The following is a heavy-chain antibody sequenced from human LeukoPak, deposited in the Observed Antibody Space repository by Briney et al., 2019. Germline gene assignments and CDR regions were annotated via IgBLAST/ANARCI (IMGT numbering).Heavy chain of an antibody. CDR3: ARTRTVTPAWWYFDL. D-gene: IGHD4-17*01. Sequence: PSETLSLTCAVYGGSFSGYYWSWIRQPPGKGLEWIGAINHSGSTNYNPSLKSRVTISVDTSKNQFSLKLSSVTAADTAVYYCARTRTVTPAWWYFDLWGRGTLVTVSS. J-gene: IGHJ2*01. CDR1: GGSFSGYY. CDR2: INHSGST. V-gene: IGHV4-34*01.